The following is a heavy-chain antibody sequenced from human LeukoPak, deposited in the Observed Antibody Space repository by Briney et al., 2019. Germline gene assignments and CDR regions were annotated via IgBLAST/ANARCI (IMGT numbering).Heavy chain of an antibody. D-gene: IGHD3-22*01. CDR1: GGSISRYY. J-gene: IGHJ3*02. V-gene: IGHV4-59*12. CDR2: IYSSGST. CDR3: ARTYYYDSSGYLDAFDI. Sequence: SETLTLTCTVSGGSISRYYWSWIRQPPGKGLEWIGYIYSSGSTNYNPSLKSRVTISVDTSKNQFSLKLSSVTAADTAVYYCARTYYYDSSGYLDAFDIWGQGTMVTVSS.